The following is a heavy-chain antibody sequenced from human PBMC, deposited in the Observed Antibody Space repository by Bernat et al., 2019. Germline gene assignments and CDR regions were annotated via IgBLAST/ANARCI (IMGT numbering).Heavy chain of an antibody. J-gene: IGHJ3*02. CDR2: ISGSGGST. CDR3: AKDRMGCSSTSCYMTDAFDI. D-gene: IGHD2-2*02. V-gene: IGHV3-23*01. CDR1: GFTFSSYA. Sequence: EVQLLESGGGLVQPGGSLRLSCAASGFTFSSYAMSWVRQAPGKGLEWVSAISGSGGSTYYADSVRGRLTSSRDNSKNKLYLQMNSLRAEDTAVYYCAKDRMGCSSTSCYMTDAFDIWGQGTMVTVSS.